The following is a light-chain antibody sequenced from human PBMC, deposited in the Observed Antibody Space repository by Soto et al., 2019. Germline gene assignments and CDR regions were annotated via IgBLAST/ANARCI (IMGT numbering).Light chain of an antibody. V-gene: IGLV1-47*01. CDR1: SSNIGSNY. CDR3: AAWDDSPREV. Sequence: QSVLTQPPSASGTPGQRVTISCSGSSSNIGSNYVYWYQQLPGTAPKLLIYRNNQRPSGVPDRFSGSKSGTSASLAISGLRSEDEADYYCAAWDDSPREVFGTGTKV. J-gene: IGLJ1*01. CDR2: RNN.